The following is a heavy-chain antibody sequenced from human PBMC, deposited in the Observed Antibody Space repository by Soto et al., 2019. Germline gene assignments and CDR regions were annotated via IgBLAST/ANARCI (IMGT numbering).Heavy chain of an antibody. J-gene: IGHJ4*02. Sequence: SETLSLTCTVSGGSISSYYWRWIRQPPGKGLEWIGYIYYSGSTNYNPSLKSRVTISVDTSKNQFSLKLSSVTAADTAAYYCARQVGGWAPWYFDYWGQGTLVTVSS. CDR2: IYYSGST. V-gene: IGHV4-59*08. CDR3: ARQVGGWAPWYFDY. CDR1: GGSISSYY. D-gene: IGHD6-19*01.